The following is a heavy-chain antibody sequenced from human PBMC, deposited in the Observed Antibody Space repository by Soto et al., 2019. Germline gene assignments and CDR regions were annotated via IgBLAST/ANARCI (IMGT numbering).Heavy chain of an antibody. V-gene: IGHV3-53*04. D-gene: IGHD3-10*01. CDR3: ARGPPYYYGSGSYRTYYYYYYMDV. Sequence: GGSLRLSCAASGFTVSSNYMSWVRQAPGKGLEWVSVIYSGGSTYYADSVKGRFTISRHNSKNTLYLQMNSLRAEDTAVYYCARGPPYYYGSGSYRTYYYYYYMDVWGKGTTVTVSS. CDR1: GFTVSSNY. CDR2: IYSGGST. J-gene: IGHJ6*03.